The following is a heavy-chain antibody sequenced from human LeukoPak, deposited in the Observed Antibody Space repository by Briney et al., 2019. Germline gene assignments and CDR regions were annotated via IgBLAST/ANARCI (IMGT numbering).Heavy chain of an antibody. CDR2: ISGSGVGT. D-gene: IGHD3-22*01. CDR1: GFTFSSYA. Sequence: GGSLRLSCAASGFTFSSYAMSWVRQAPGKGLEWVSAISGSGVGTYYADSVKGRFTISRDNSKNTLYLQMNSLRAEDTAVYYCAKVGDSSGYHEDAFDIWGQGTMVTVSS. V-gene: IGHV3-23*01. J-gene: IGHJ3*02. CDR3: AKVGDSSGYHEDAFDI.